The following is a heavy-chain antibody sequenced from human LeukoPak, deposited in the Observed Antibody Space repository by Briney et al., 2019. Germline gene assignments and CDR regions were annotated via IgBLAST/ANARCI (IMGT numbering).Heavy chain of an antibody. D-gene: IGHD3-22*01. CDR2: ISGSGGSS. J-gene: IGHJ4*02. V-gene: IGHV3-23*01. CDR3: VTTRTNYYDNPHPPLDY. Sequence: QTGGSLRLSCAASGFTFSSYAMSWVRQAPGKGLEWVSSISGSGGSSNYADSVKGRFTISRDNSKNTLYLQMNSLRAEDTAVYYCVTTRTNYYDNPHPPLDYWGQGTLVTVSS. CDR1: GFTFSSYA.